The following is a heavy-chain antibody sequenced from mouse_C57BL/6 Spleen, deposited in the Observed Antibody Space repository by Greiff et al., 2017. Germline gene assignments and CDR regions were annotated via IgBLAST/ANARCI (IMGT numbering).Heavy chain of an antibody. CDR1: GYTFTSYW. D-gene: IGHD1-1*01. CDR3: ATADSSLFAY. J-gene: IGHJ3*01. Sequence: VQLQQPGAELVMPGASVKLSCKASGYTFTSYWMHWVKQRPGQGLEWIGEIDPSDSYTNYNQKFKGKSTLTVDKSSSTAYMQLSSLTSEDSAVYYCATADSSLFAYWGQGTLVTVSA. CDR2: IDPSDSYT. V-gene: IGHV1-69*01.